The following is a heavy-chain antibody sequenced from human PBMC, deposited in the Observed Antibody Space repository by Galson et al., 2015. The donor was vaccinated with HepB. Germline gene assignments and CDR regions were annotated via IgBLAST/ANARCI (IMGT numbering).Heavy chain of an antibody. J-gene: IGHJ4*02. CDR3: AHSPYSSGWSDRFDY. D-gene: IGHD6-13*01. Sequence: VKPTQTLTLTCSFSGFSLTTSGAGVGWIRQPPGKALEWLALIYWDDDKRYSPSLKSRLTITKDASKNQVVLTMTNMEPVDTATYYCAHSPYSSGWSDRFDYWGQGTLVTVSS. CDR1: GFSLTTSGAG. CDR2: IYWDDDK. V-gene: IGHV2-5*02.